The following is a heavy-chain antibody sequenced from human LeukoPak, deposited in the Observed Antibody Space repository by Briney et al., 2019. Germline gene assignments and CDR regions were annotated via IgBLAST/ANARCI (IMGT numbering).Heavy chain of an antibody. V-gene: IGHV1-69*13. CDR2: IIPLFGTT. CDR1: GGTFSSYA. D-gene: IGHD3-10*01. Sequence: GASVKVSCKAPGGTFSSYAITWVRQAPGQGLEWMGAIIPLFGTTNYAQQFQDRVAITADESTSTAYMELSTLRSEDTAMYYCARVGNYYGSGSYYADQWGQGTLVTVSS. CDR3: ARVGNYYGSGSYYADQ. J-gene: IGHJ4*02.